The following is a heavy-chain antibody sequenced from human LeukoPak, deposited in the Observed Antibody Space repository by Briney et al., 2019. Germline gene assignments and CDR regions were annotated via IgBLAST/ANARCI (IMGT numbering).Heavy chain of an antibody. CDR1: RFTVSSNY. Sequence: GGSLRLSCAASRFTVSSNYMSWVRQAPGKGLEWVLVIYSGGSTYYADSVKGRFTISRDNSKNTLYLQMNSLRAEDTAVYYCARDRFRRDGYNYGRDGAFDIWGQGTMVTVSS. D-gene: IGHD5-24*01. CDR3: ARDRFRRDGYNYGRDGAFDI. V-gene: IGHV3-66*01. J-gene: IGHJ3*02. CDR2: IYSGGST.